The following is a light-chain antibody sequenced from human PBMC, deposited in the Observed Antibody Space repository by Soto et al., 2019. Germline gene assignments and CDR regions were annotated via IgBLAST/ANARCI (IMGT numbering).Light chain of an antibody. Sequence: LTQPPSASGTPGQRVSISCSGGSSNIGTNTVNWYQQLPGTAPKLLIHRTNQRPSGVPGRFSGSKSGTSASLAISGLQSEDEADYYCASWDASLNGWVFGGGTKLTVL. V-gene: IGLV1-44*01. CDR3: ASWDASLNGWV. J-gene: IGLJ3*02. CDR2: RTN. CDR1: SSNIGTNT.